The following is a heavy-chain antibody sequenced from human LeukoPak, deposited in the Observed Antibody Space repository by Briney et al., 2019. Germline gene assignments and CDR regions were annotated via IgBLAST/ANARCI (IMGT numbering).Heavy chain of an antibody. D-gene: IGHD4-17*01. CDR3: ARGGEHDYGETFFWKPMDV. CDR1: GFTFSSYG. Sequence: PGRSLRLSCAASGFTFSSYGMHWVRQAPGKGLEWVAFSSHDGTVDYYPDSVRGRFTISRDNSKNTLDLQLNSLRPDDTAVYFCARGGEHDYGETFFWKPMDVWGQGTTVTVSS. J-gene: IGHJ6*02. V-gene: IGHV3-30*19. CDR2: SSHDGTVD.